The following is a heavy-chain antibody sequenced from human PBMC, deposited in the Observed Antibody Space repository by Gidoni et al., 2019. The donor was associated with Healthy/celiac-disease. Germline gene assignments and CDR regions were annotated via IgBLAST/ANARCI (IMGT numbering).Heavy chain of an antibody. D-gene: IGHD6-19*01. CDR3: AKELGPLYSSGPWPFDY. CDR2: ISWNSGSI. V-gene: IGHV3-9*01. J-gene: IGHJ4*02. Sequence: EVQLVESGGGLVQPGRSLRLSCAASGFTFDDYAMHWVRQAPGKGLEWVSGISWNSGSIGYADSVKGRFTISRDNAKNSLYLQMNSLRAEDTALYYCAKELGPLYSSGPWPFDYWGQGTLVTVSS. CDR1: GFTFDDYA.